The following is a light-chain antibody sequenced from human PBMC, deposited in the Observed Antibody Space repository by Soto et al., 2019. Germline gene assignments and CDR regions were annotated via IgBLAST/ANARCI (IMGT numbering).Light chain of an antibody. Sequence: DIQMPQSPSSLSASVGGRGTSTCQASQNINNYLNWSTPKPGRAPKILIYDASNLEAGVPSRFRGSGSGTDFTLTISRLQPEEIATYDCQQYENLPTFRQGTRLEIK. CDR3: QQYENLPT. J-gene: IGKJ5*01. CDR1: QNINNY. V-gene: IGKV1-33*01. CDR2: DAS.